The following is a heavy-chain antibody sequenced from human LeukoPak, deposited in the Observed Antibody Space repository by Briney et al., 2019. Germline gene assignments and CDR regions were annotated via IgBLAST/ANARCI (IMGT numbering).Heavy chain of an antibody. J-gene: IGHJ6*02. CDR3: ARILSSSWRGYYYYYGMDV. D-gene: IGHD6-13*01. CDR1: GGSISSSSYY. CDR2: IYYSGST. Sequence: SETLSLTCTVSGGSISSSSYYWGWIRQPPGKGLERIGSIYYSGSTYYNPSLKSRVTISVDTSKNQFSLKLSSVTAADTAVYYCARILSSSWRGYYYYYGMDVWGQGTTVTVSS. V-gene: IGHV4-39*01.